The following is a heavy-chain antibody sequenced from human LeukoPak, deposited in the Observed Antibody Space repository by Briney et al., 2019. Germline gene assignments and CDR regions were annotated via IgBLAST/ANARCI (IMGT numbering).Heavy chain of an antibody. V-gene: IGHV1-46*01. J-gene: IGHJ6*03. D-gene: IGHD3-10*01. CDR3: ARTDYYYGSGSYGDYYYYMDV. CDR2: INPSGGST. CDR1: GYTFTSYY. Sequence: GASVKVSCKASGYTFTSYYMHWVRQAPGQGLEWMGIINPSGGSTGYAQKFQGRVTMTRDMSTSTAYMELRSLRSDDTAVYYCARTDYYYGSGSYGDYYYYMDVWGKGTTVTISS.